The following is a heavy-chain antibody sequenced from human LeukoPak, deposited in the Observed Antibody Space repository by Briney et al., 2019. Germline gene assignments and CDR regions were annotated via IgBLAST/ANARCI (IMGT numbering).Heavy chain of an antibody. CDR1: GFTFSSYE. D-gene: IGHD3-10*01. V-gene: IGHV3-48*03. CDR3: AGWLWFGDPPNY. J-gene: IGHJ4*02. CDR2: ISSSGSTI. Sequence: PGGSLRLSCAASGFTFSSYEMNWVRQAPGKGLEWVSYISSSGSTIYYADSVKGRFTISRDNAKNSLSLQMNSLRAEDTAVYYCAGWLWFGDPPNYCGQGTLVTVSS.